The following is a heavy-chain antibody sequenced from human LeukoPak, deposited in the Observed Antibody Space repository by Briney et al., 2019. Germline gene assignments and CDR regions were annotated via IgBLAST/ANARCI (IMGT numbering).Heavy chain of an antibody. D-gene: IGHD6-13*01. CDR3: ANAAAGTDNYYYYGMDV. V-gene: IGHV4-34*01. Sequence: SETLSLTCAVYGGSLSGNFWSWIRQPPGKGLEWIGEISHSGSTNYSPSLKSRLTISVDTSKNQFSLRLSSVTAADTAVYYCANAAAGTDNYYYYGMDVWGQGTTVTVSS. J-gene: IGHJ6*02. CDR1: GGSLSGNF. CDR2: ISHSGST.